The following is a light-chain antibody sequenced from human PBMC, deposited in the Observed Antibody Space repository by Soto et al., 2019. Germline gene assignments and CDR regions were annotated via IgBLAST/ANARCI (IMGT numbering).Light chain of an antibody. V-gene: IGKV1-39*01. CDR2: AAS. CDR1: QTVSIN. Sequence: DIQLTQSPSSLSASVGDRVTITCRASQTVSINLNWYQQKPGKAPKLLIYAASSLQSGVPSTFSGSGSGTVFTLTISSLQPEDFATYYCQQSYTTPITFGHGTKVDVK. CDR3: QQSYTTPIT. J-gene: IGKJ3*01.